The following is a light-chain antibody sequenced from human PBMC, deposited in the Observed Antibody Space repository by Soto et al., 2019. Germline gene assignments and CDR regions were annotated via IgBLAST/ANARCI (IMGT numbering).Light chain of an antibody. CDR1: RSNIGSRT. Sequence: QSVLTQPPSASGTPGQRVTISCSEARSNIGSRTLYWYQQHPGTAPRLLIYSDNQRHSGVPDRFSGSKSVTSASLAISGLQAEDEADYYCSAWYGSLNGWVFGGGTKLTVL. J-gene: IGLJ3*02. CDR3: SAWYGSLNGWV. V-gene: IGLV1-44*01. CDR2: SDN.